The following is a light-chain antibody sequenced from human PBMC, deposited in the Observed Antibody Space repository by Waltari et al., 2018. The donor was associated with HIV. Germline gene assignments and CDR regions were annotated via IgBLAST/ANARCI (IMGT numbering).Light chain of an antibody. CDR2: EVS. CDR3: CSYAGTYTSFV. CDR1: SSDVGGFHS. V-gene: IGLV2-14*01. J-gene: IGLJ1*01. Sequence: QSALTQPASVSGSPGQSITISCTGTSSDVGGFHSVSWYQHHPGQAPHPMIYEVSNRPSGVSNRFSASKSGNTASLTISGLQAEDEAHYYCCSYAGTYTSFVFGAGTKVTVL.